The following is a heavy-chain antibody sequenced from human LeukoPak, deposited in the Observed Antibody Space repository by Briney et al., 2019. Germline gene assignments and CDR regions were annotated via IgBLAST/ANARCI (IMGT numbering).Heavy chain of an antibody. D-gene: IGHD2-15*01. J-gene: IGHJ4*02. V-gene: IGHV4-34*01. CDR2: INHSGST. CDR1: GGSFSGYY. Sequence: SETLSLTCAVYGGSFSGYYWSWIRQPPGKGLEWIGEINHSGSTNYNPSLKSRVTISVDTSKNQFSLKLSSVTAADTAVCYCARAEYCSGGSCYGYWGQGTLVTVSS. CDR3: ARAEYCSGGSCYGY.